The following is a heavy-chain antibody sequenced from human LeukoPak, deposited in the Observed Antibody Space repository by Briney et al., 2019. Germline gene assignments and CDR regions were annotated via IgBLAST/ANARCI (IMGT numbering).Heavy chain of an antibody. D-gene: IGHD3-16*01. J-gene: IGHJ5*02. CDR1: GGSISSSNYS. CDR2: IYYSGST. V-gene: IGHV4-39*01. CDR3: ARHADLLSNWFDP. Sequence: SETLSLTCTVSGGSISSSNYSWGWVRQPPGKGLEWIGSIYYSGSTCYKSSLKSRVTISVDTSKNQFSLKLSSVTAADTAVYYCARHADLLSNWFDPWGQGTLVTVSS.